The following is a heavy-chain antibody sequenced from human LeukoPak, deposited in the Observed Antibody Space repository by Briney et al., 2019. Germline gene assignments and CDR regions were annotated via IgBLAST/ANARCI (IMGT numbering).Heavy chain of an antibody. J-gene: IGHJ4*02. CDR1: GYTFSGYY. D-gene: IGHD5-24*01. Sequence: ASVKVSCKASGYTFSGYYMHWVRQAPGQGLEWMGWINPDSGGTNYEQNFQGRVTMTRDTAINTAYMELSRLRSDDTAVYYCARAGYNFGDYYFDYWGQGTLVTVSS. V-gene: IGHV1-2*02. CDR2: INPDSGGT. CDR3: ARAGYNFGDYYFDY.